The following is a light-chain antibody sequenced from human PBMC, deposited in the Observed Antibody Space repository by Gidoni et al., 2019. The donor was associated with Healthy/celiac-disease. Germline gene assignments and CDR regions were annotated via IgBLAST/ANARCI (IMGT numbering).Light chain of an antibody. CDR3: QQYNSYSYT. CDR1: QSISSW. V-gene: IGKV1-5*03. J-gene: IGKJ2*01. Sequence: DIQMTQSPSTLSASVGDRVPITCRASQSISSWLAWYQQKTGKAPKLLIYKASSLESGVPSRFSGSGSGTEFTLTISSLQPDDFATYYCQQYNSYSYTFGQXTKLEIK. CDR2: KAS.